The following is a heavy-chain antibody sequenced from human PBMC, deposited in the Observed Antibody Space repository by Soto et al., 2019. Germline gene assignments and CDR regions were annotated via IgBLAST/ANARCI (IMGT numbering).Heavy chain of an antibody. CDR3: AHTLSGSGRYSSGVDAFDL. CDR2: IYWDDDK. CDR1: GFSLSTSGVG. V-gene: IGHV2-5*02. Sequence: QITLKESGPTLVKPTQTLTLTCTFSGFSLSTSGVGVGWIRQPPGKALEWLALIYWDDDKRYSPSLKSRLTNIKDPSKNQVITTMTNMDPVDTATYYRAHTLSGSGRYSSGVDAFDLWGQGTMVTVSS. J-gene: IGHJ3*01. D-gene: IGHD3-10*01.